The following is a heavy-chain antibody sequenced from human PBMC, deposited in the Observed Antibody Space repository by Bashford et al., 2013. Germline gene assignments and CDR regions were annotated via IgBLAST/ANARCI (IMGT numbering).Heavy chain of an antibody. Sequence: GGPVRLSCTASKFTFSSYAVHWVRQAPGKGVEWWQLYHMMEYKYYADSVKGRFTISRDNSKDTLYLQMNSLRAEDTAVYYCARVGGSSGYYDHYYGMDLWAKGPRSPSP. CDR3: ARVGGSSGYYDHYYGMDL. CDR1: KFTFSSYA. D-gene: IGHD3-22*01. V-gene: IGHV3-30*04. CDR2: YHMMEYK. J-gene: IGHJ6*02.